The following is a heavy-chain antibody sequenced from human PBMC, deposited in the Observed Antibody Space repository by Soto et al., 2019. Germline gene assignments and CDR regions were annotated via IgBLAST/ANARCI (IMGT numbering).Heavy chain of an antibody. Sequence: ASVEVSCKASGYTFTSYYINWVRQATGQGLEWMGWMNPNSGNTGYAQKFQGRVTMTRNTSISTAYMELSSLRSEDTAVYYCARVIVATKYNWFDPWGQGTLVTVSS. V-gene: IGHV1-8*01. J-gene: IGHJ5*02. CDR3: ARVIVATKYNWFDP. CDR1: GYTFTSYY. CDR2: MNPNSGNT. D-gene: IGHD5-12*01.